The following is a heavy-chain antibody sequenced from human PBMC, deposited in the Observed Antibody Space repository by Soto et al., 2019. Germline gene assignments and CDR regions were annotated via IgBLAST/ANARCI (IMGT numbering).Heavy chain of an antibody. CDR1: GFSLSTSGAA. V-gene: IGHV2-5*02. D-gene: IGHD3-3*01. CDR2: IYWDGDK. J-gene: IGHJ5*02. CDR3: AHRATMTIFGLMITNGICFDP. Sequence: QINLIESGPTLVKPTQTLTLTCTFSGFSLSTSGAAVGWVRQPPGRALEWLALIYWDGDKRYNASLGNRLTNTKDTSMNQVVLTLTNVDPADTATYYCAHRATMTIFGLMITNGICFDPWGQGTRVIVSS.